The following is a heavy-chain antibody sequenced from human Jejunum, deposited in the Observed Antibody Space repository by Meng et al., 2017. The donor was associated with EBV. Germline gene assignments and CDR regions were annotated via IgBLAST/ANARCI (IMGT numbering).Heavy chain of an antibody. Sequence: QVQAVQAGAEVKKPGASVKLSCKTSGYPFIDYHVHWVRQAPGQGLEWMGILNPNNGATSYAQRIRGRVTMTRDTSTSTVYMELSSLRSEDTALYYCVGEIVAPYSFDQWGQGTLVTVSS. CDR1: GYPFIDYH. D-gene: IGHD5-12*01. V-gene: IGHV1-46*01. J-gene: IGHJ4*02. CDR2: LNPNNGAT. CDR3: VGEIVAPYSFDQ.